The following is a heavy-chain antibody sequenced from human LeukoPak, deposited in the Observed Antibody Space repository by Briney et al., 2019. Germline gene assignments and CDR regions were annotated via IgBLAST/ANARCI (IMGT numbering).Heavy chain of an antibody. CDR3: ARDQLLAVTGTPSFDY. J-gene: IGHJ4*02. Sequence: GGSLRLSCAASGFTFSSYNMNWVRQAPGKGLEWVSSINSNSAYINYADSVKGRFTVSRDNAKSSLYLQMDSLRAEDTAVYYCARDQLLAVTGTPSFDYWGQGTLVTVSS. V-gene: IGHV3-21*01. CDR2: INSNSAYI. D-gene: IGHD6-19*01. CDR1: GFTFSSYN.